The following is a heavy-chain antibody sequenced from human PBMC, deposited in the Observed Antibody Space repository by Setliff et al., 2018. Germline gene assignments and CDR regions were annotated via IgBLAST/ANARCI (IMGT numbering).Heavy chain of an antibody. CDR2: INPNSGGT. Sequence: GASVKVSCKASGYTFTGYYMHWVRQAPGQGLEWMGWINPNSGGTNYAQKFKGRVTMTRDTSISTAYMELSRLRSDDTAVYYCAREGGDGDSSGYYVFDYWGQGTLVTVSS. J-gene: IGHJ4*02. D-gene: IGHD3-22*01. V-gene: IGHV1-2*02. CDR1: GYTFTGYY. CDR3: AREGGDGDSSGYYVFDY.